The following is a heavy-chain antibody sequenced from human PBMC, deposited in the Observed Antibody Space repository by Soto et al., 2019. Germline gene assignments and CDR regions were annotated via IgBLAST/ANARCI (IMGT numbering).Heavy chain of an antibody. J-gene: IGHJ3*02. CDR1: GGTFSSYA. CDR2: IIPIFGTA. Sequence: QVQLVQSGAEVKKPGSSVKVSCKASGGTFSSYAISWVRQAPGQGLEWMGGIIPIFGTANYAQKFQGRVTITADKSTSTAYMELSSLRSEDTAVYYCASEGSIAAPQGGRAVDIWGQGTMVTVSS. CDR3: ASEGSIAAPQGGRAVDI. V-gene: IGHV1-69*06. D-gene: IGHD6-6*01.